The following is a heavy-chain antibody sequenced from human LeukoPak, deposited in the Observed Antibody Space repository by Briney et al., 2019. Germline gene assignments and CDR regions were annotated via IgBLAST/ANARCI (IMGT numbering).Heavy chain of an antibody. CDR1: GGSISSVDYC. Sequence: SQTLSLTCTVSGGSISSVDYCWSWIRQPPGKGLEWIGYIYYSGITYYNPSLKSRVTISVDTSKNQFSLKLSSVTAADTAVYYCARLGIDYDILTGYIPDAFDIWGQGTMVTVSS. J-gene: IGHJ3*02. D-gene: IGHD3-9*01. CDR3: ARLGIDYDILTGYIPDAFDI. V-gene: IGHV4-30-4*01. CDR2: IYYSGIT.